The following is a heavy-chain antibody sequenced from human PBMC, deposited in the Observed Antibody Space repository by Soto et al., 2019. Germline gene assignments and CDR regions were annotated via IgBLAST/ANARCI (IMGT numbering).Heavy chain of an antibody. J-gene: IGHJ6*02. Sequence: PGGSLRLSCAASGFTFSSYSLNWVRQAPGKGLEWVSSISGGGRDIKYGNSVKGRFIISGDNAMDSLHLQMYSLRADDTAIYFCATSLAVQLGYYGMDVWGPGTTVTVSS. CDR3: ATSLAVQLGYYGMDV. CDR2: ISGGGRDI. V-gene: IGHV3-21*01. CDR1: GFTFSSYS. D-gene: IGHD6-6*01.